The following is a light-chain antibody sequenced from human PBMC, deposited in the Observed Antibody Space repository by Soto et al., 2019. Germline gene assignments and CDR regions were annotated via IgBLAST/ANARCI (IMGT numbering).Light chain of an antibody. J-gene: IGKJ3*01. CDR2: KAS. CDR1: QNINNW. V-gene: IGKV1-5*03. CDR3: QQYNPYSFT. Sequence: DIQMTQSPSTLSASVGDRVTITCRACQNINNWLAWYQQKPGKAPKLLIYKASTLESGVPSRFSGSRFGTEFPLTISSLQPDDFATYDCQQYNPYSFTCGPGAKVDIK.